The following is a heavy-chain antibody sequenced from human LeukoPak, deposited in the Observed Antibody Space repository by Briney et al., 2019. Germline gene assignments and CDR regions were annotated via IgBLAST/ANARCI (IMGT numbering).Heavy chain of an antibody. CDR2: MNPNSGNT. D-gene: IGHD6-19*01. CDR1: GYTFTSYD. V-gene: IGHV1-8*01. Sequence: ASVKVSCKASGYTFTSYDINWVRQATGQGLEWMGWMNPNSGNTGYAQKFQGRVTMTRNTSISTAYMELSSLRSEDTAVYYCARAKSRIRGSGWSGHFGYWGQGTLVTVSS. CDR3: ARAKSRIRGSGWSGHFGY. J-gene: IGHJ4*02.